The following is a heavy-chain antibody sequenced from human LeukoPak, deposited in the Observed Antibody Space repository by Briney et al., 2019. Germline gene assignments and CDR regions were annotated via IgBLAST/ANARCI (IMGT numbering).Heavy chain of an antibody. CDR3: ARGGLWYYYDSSGQGAFDI. V-gene: IGHV4-34*01. J-gene: IGHJ3*02. CDR1: GGSFSGYY. D-gene: IGHD3-22*01. Sequence: SETLSLTCAVYGGSFSGYYWSWLRQPPGKGLEWIGEINHSGSTNYNPSLKSRVTISVDTSKNQFSLKLSSVTAADTAVYYCARGGLWYYYDSSGQGAFDIWGQGTMVTVSS. CDR2: INHSGST.